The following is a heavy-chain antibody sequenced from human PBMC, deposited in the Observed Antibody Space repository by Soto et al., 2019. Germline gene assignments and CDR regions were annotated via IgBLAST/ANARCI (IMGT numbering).Heavy chain of an antibody. CDR3: ARHGVWCFDF. CDR2: INPEGSAE. J-gene: IGHJ4*02. D-gene: IGHD2-8*02. Sequence: EMQLVESGGALVQPGGSLRLSCAASGFTFSSPWMAWVRQAPGKGLEWVANINPEGSAEYYVDSVKGRFTISRDNAKNSLYLQMNSLRLEDTALYYCARHGVWCFDFWGQGTLVSISS. CDR1: GFTFSSPW. V-gene: IGHV3-7*02.